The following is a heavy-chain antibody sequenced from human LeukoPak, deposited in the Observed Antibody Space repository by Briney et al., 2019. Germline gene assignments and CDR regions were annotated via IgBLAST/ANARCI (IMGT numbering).Heavy chain of an antibody. V-gene: IGHV3-7*01. CDR2: IKQDGSVQ. CDR3: TRLQIAVAGPNWFDP. D-gene: IGHD6-19*01. Sequence: GGSLRLSCVASGVTLSNYAMSWARQAPGKGLEWVANIKQDGSVQFYMDSLKGRFSVSRDNAKNSLYLQMNGLRVEDTAVYYCTRLQIAVAGPNWFDPWGQGTLVTVSS. J-gene: IGHJ5*02. CDR1: GVTLSNYA.